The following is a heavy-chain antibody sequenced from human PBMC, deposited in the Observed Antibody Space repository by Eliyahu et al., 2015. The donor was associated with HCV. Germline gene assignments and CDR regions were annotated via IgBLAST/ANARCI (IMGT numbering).Heavy chain of an antibody. CDR3: ARDRPNILTGYYRVWYFDY. D-gene: IGHD3-9*01. CDR1: GXTFXSXG. CDR2: ISAYNGNT. V-gene: IGHV1-18*01. J-gene: IGHJ4*02. Sequence: QVQLVQSGAEVKKPGASVXVSCXASGXTFXSXGISWVRQAPGQGLEWMGWISAYNGNTNYAQKLQGRVTMTTDTSTSTAYMELRSLRSDDTAVYYCARDRPNILTGYYRVWYFDYWGQGTLVTVSS.